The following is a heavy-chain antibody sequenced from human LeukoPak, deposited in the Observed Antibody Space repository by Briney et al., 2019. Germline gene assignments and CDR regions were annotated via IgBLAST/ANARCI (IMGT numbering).Heavy chain of an antibody. D-gene: IGHD3-22*01. V-gene: IGHV4-59*08. CDR1: GASINTYY. Sequence: PSETLSLTCTVSGASINTYYWSWIRQPPGKGLEWIGYIYYSGTTSYNPSLKTRVTISIDTSKNQFSLKLSSVTAADMAVYYCARSAYSSGYYYFDYWGQGTLVTVSS. J-gene: IGHJ4*02. CDR3: ARSAYSSGYYYFDY. CDR2: IYYSGTT.